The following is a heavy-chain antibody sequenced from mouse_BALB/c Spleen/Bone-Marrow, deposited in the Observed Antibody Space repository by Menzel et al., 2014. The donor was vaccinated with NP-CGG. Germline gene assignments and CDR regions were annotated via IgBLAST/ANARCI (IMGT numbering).Heavy chain of an antibody. CDR3: ARTDSSGSWFAY. CDR2: IYPGDGST. CDR1: GYTFTSYY. V-gene: IGHV1S56*01. J-gene: IGHJ3*01. D-gene: IGHD3-2*01. Sequence: QVHVKQSGPELVKPGASVKMSCKASGYTFTSYYIHWVKQRPGQGLEWIGWIYPGDGSTKYNEKFKGKTTLTADKSSSAAYMFLSSLTSEDSAIYFCARTDSSGSWFAYWGQGTLVTVSA.